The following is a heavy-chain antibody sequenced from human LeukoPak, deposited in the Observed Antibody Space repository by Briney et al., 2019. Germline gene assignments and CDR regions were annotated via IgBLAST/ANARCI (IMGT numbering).Heavy chain of an antibody. V-gene: IGHV4-30-4*01. CDR3: ARDCSSTSCYCY. J-gene: IGHJ4*02. D-gene: IGHD2-2*01. Sequence: SETLSLTCTVSGGSISSGDYYWSWIRQPPGKGLEWIGYIYYSGSTYYNPSLKSRVTISVDTSKNQFSLKLSSVTAADTAVYYCARDCSSTSCYCYWGQGTLVTVSS. CDR1: GGSISSGDYY. CDR2: IYYSGST.